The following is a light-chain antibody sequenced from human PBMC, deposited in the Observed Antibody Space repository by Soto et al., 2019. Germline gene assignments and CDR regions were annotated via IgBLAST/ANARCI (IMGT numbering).Light chain of an antibody. Sequence: EIVLTQSPATLSWSPGERATLSCRASQSVSSYLAWYPQKPGQAPRLLIYGASNRATGTPARFGGSGSGPDFTLPISSLEPEASAVYRCQQSSNWPSTFGGGTKVEIK. J-gene: IGKJ4*01. CDR1: QSVSSY. V-gene: IGKV3-11*01. CDR3: QQSSNWPST. CDR2: GAS.